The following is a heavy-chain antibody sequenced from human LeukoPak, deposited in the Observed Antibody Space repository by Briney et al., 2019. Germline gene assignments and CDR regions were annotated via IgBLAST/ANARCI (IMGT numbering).Heavy chain of an antibody. Sequence: GESLKISCKGSGYSFTSYWIGWVRQMPGKGLEWMGIIYPGDSDTRYSPSFQGRVTISADKSISTAYLQWSSLKASDTAMYYCARKLVAATGWFDPWGQGTLVTVSS. D-gene: IGHD2-15*01. J-gene: IGHJ5*02. CDR3: ARKLVAATGWFDP. V-gene: IGHV5-51*01. CDR2: IYPGDSDT. CDR1: GYSFTSYW.